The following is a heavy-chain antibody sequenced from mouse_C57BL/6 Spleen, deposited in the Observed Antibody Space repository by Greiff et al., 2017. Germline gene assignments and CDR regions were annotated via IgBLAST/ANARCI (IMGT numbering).Heavy chain of an antibody. CDR1: GYAFSSSW. CDR2: IYPGDGDT. Sequence: QVQLQQSGPELVKPGASVKISCKASGYAFSSSWMNWVKQRPGKGLEWIGRIYPGDGDTNYNGKFKGKATLTADKSSSTAYMQLSSLTSEDSAVYFWARSTVVDWYFDVWGTGTTVTVSS. D-gene: IGHD1-1*01. J-gene: IGHJ1*03. V-gene: IGHV1-82*01. CDR3: ARSTVVDWYFDV.